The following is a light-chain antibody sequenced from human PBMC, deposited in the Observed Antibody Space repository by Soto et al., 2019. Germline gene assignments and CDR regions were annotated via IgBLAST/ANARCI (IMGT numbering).Light chain of an antibody. V-gene: IGLV2-23*02. CDR2: EVS. CDR3: CSYAGSSTPLI. J-gene: IGLJ1*01. CDR1: SSDVGSYNL. Sequence: QSALTQAASVSGSPGQSITISCTGTSSDVGSYNLVSWYQQHPGKAPEVMIYEVSKRPSGVSNRFSGSKSGNTASLTISGLQAEDEADYYCCSYAGSSTPLIFGTGTKLTVL.